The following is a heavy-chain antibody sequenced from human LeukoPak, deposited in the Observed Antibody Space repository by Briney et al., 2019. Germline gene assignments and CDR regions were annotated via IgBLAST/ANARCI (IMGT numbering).Heavy chain of an antibody. D-gene: IGHD3-3*01. V-gene: IGHV3-11*01. Sequence: GGSLRLSCAASGFTFSDYYMSWIRQAPGKGLEWVSYISNSGSTIYYAVSVKGRFTISRDNAKNSLYLQMDSLRAEDTAVYYCACHDFWSGYQPYWGQGTLVTVSS. CDR2: ISNSGSTI. CDR3: ACHDFWSGYQPY. CDR1: GFTFSDYY. J-gene: IGHJ4*02.